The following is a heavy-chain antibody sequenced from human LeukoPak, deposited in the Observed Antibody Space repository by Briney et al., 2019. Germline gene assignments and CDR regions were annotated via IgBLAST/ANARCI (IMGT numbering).Heavy chain of an antibody. CDR2: IKQDGSEK. D-gene: IGHD3-3*01. V-gene: IGHV3-7*01. CDR1: GFTFNGYW. Sequence: GGSLRLSCAASGFTFNGYWMSWVRQAPGKGLEWVANIKQDGSEKYYVDSVRGRLTISRDNAENSLFLQMNRLRVEDTAVYYCTRDFGRSSYYFDFWGQGSLVTVSS. CDR3: TRDFGRSSYYFDF. J-gene: IGHJ4*02.